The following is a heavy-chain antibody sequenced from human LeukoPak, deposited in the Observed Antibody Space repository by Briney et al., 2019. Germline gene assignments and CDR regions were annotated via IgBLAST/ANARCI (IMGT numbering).Heavy chain of an antibody. CDR1: GYTFTSYG. V-gene: IGHV1-18*01. CDR2: ISAYNGNT. Sequence: ASVKVSCKASGYTFTSYGVSWVRQAPGQGLEWMGWISAYNGNTNYAQKLQGRVTMTTDTSTSTAYMELRSLRSDDTAVYYCARGYIVVVPAASLSYYYGMDVWGQGTTVTVSS. J-gene: IGHJ6*02. CDR3: ARGYIVVVPAASLSYYYGMDV. D-gene: IGHD2-2*01.